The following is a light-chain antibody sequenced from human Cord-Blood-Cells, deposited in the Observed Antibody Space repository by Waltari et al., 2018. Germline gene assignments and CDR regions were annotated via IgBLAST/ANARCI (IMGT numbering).Light chain of an antibody. CDR2: GAS. CDR1: QSVSSN. CDR3: QQYNNWPPWT. V-gene: IGKV3-15*01. J-gene: IGKJ1*01. Sequence: EIVMTQSPATLSVSPGERATLSSRASQSVSSNLAWYPQKPGQATRLLTYGASTRATGIPARFSGSGYGTEFTLTISSLQSEDFAVYYCQQYNNWPPWTFGQGTKVEIK.